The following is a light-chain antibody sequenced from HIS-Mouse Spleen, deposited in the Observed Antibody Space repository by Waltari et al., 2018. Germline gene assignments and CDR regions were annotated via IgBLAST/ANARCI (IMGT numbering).Light chain of an antibody. V-gene: IGLV1-44*01. CDR1: SPNIGSNP. CDR2: SDN. Sequence: QSVLTQPPSASGTPGQRVTIPCSGSSPNIGSNPVTWYQPLPGTAPKLLIYSDNQRPSGVPDRFSGSKSGTSASLAISGLQSEDEADYYCAAWDDSLNGPVFGGGTKLTVL. CDR3: AAWDDSLNGPV. J-gene: IGLJ2*01.